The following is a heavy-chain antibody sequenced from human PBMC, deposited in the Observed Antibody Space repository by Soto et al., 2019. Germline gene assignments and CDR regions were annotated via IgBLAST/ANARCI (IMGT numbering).Heavy chain of an antibody. CDR2: IYYSGST. D-gene: IGHD6-6*01. Sequence: SETLSLTCTVSGGSISSYYWSWIRQPPGKGLEWIGYIYYSGSTNYNPSLKSRVTISVDTSKNQFSLKLSSVTAADTAVYYCARGVPEGPIIRAARAAASLDYWGRGTLVTVSS. CDR1: GGSISSYY. J-gene: IGHJ4*02. V-gene: IGHV4-59*01. CDR3: ARGVPEGPIIRAARAAASLDY.